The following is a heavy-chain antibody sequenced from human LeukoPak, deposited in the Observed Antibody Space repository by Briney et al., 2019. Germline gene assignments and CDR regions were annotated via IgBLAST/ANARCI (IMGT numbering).Heavy chain of an antibody. CDR1: GYTFSGYY. V-gene: IGHV1-2*02. D-gene: IGHD3-22*01. CDR2: INPNSGGT. J-gene: IGHJ4*02. Sequence: GASVKVSCKASGYTFSGYYMHWVRQAPGQGLEWMGWINPNSGGTNYAQKFQGRVTMTRDTSISTAYMELSRLRSDDTAVYYCAREVSGYYYNDYWGQGTLVTVSS. CDR3: AREVSGYYYNDY.